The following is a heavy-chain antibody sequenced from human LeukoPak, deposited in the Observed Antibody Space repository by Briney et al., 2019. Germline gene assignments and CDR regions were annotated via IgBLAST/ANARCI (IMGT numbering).Heavy chain of an antibody. CDR3: ARGVKLLPPLDY. Sequence: GGSLRLSCAASGFTLSSYRMNWVRQAPGKGLEWVSSISSSSSYIYYADSVKGRFTISRDNAKNSLYLQMNSLRAEDTAVYYCARGVKLLPPLDYWGQGTLVTVSS. CDR2: ISSSSSYI. CDR1: GFTLSSYR. J-gene: IGHJ4*02. V-gene: IGHV3-21*01. D-gene: IGHD2-15*01.